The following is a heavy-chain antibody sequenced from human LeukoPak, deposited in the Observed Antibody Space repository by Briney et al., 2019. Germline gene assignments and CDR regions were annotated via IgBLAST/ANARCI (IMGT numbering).Heavy chain of an antibody. CDR1: GFTFSSYG. CDR3: AELGITMIGGV. D-gene: IGHD3-10*02. V-gene: IGHV3-48*04. Sequence: GGSLRLSCAASGFTFSSYGMNWVRQAPGKGLEWVSYISSSGSTIYYADSVKGRFTISRDNAKNSLYLQMSSLRAEDTAVYYCAELGITMIGGVWGKGTTVTISS. J-gene: IGHJ6*04. CDR2: ISSSGSTI.